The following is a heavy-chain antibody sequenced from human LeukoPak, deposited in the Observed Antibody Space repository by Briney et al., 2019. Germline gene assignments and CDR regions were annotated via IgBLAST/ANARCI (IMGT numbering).Heavy chain of an antibody. V-gene: IGHV4-4*07. CDR3: AREAVHYGSGSHDY. J-gene: IGHJ4*02. CDR1: GGSISSYY. Sequence: KPSETLSLTCTVSGGSISSYYWSWIRQPAGKGLEWIGRMHRSGSTNYNPSIKSRVTMSLGTHKNHFPLKVDSVTAADTAMYYWAREAVHYGSGSHDYWGQGTLVAVSS. CDR2: MHRSGST. D-gene: IGHD3-10*01.